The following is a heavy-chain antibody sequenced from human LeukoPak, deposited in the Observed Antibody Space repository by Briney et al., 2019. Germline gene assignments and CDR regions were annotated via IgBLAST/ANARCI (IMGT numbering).Heavy chain of an antibody. D-gene: IGHD3-22*01. CDR3: ASSLIVVSESWFDP. Sequence: SETLSLTCTVSGGSICSHYWSWIRQPPGKGLEWIGYIYYSGSTNYNPSLKSRVTISVDTSKNQFSLKLSSVTAADTAAYYCASSLIVVSESWFDPWGQGTLVTVSS. CDR2: IYYSGST. CDR1: GGSICSHY. J-gene: IGHJ5*02. V-gene: IGHV4-59*11.